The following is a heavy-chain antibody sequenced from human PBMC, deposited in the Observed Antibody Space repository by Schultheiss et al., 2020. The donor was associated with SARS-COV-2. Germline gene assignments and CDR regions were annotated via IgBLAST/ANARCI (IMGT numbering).Heavy chain of an antibody. J-gene: IGHJ3*02. D-gene: IGHD2-21*02. CDR3: AQPKAYCGGDCYSHDAFDI. CDR2: IYYSGST. V-gene: IGHV4-39*01. Sequence: SETLSLTCAVSGGSISSSNWWSWVRQPPGKGLEWIGSIYYSGSTYYNPSLKSRVTISVDTSKNQFSLKLSSVTAADTAVYYCAQPKAYCGGDCYSHDAFDIWGQGTMVTVSS. CDR1: GGSISSSNW.